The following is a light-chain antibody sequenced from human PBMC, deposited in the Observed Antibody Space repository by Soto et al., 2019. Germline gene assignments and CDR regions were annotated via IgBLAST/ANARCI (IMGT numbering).Light chain of an antibody. CDR2: ATS. Sequence: DIQMTQPPSSLSASVGGRVTITCRASQSISSYLNWYQQKPGKAPKLLIYATSTLQSGVPSRFSGSGSGTDFTLTISSLQPEDFATYYCQQSYSTLYTFGQGTKLEIK. CDR1: QSISSY. J-gene: IGKJ2*01. CDR3: QQSYSTLYT. V-gene: IGKV1-39*01.